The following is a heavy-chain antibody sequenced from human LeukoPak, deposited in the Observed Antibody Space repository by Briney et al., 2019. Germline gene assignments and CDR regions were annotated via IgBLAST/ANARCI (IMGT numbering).Heavy chain of an antibody. CDR1: GGSISSSSYY. D-gene: IGHD6-19*01. V-gene: IGHV4-39*01. Sequence: ETLSLTCTVSGGSISSSSYYWGWIRQPPGKGLEWIASIYYSGSTYYNPSLKSRVTISVDTSKNQFSLKLSSVTAADTAVYYCARHRIAVAGVWGQGTLVTVSS. CDR2: IYYSGST. J-gene: IGHJ4*02. CDR3: ARHRIAVAGV.